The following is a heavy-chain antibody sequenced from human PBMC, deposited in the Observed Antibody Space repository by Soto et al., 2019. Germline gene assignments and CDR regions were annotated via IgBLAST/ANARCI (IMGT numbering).Heavy chain of an antibody. D-gene: IGHD6-19*01. CDR1: GFTFSSYA. CDR2: ISYDGSNK. Sequence: GGSLRLSCAASGFTFSSYAMHWVRQAPGKGLEWVAVISYDGSNKYYADSVKGRFTISRDNSKNTLYLQMNSLRAEDTAVYYCARRSGWYHPYYFDYWGQGTLVTVSS. CDR3: ARRSGWYHPYYFDY. J-gene: IGHJ4*02. V-gene: IGHV3-30-3*01.